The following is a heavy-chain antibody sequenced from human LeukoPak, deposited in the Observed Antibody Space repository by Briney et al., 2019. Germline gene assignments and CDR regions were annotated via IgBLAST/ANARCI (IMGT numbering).Heavy chain of an antibody. D-gene: IGHD6-6*01. Sequence: GGSLRLSCAASGFTFSSYGMSWVRQAPGKGLEWLSTISDSDDSTYYADSVKGRFTISRDNSKNTLYLQMHSLRAEDTAVYYCVKSKYSTSGGPRFDYWGQGTLVTVSS. CDR3: VKSKYSTSGGPRFDY. V-gene: IGHV3-23*01. J-gene: IGHJ4*02. CDR2: ISDSDDST. CDR1: GFTFSSYG.